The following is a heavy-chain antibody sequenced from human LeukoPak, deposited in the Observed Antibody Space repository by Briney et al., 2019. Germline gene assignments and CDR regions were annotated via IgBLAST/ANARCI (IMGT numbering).Heavy chain of an antibody. J-gene: IGHJ6*02. CDR2: INWNGDTK. CDR1: GFAFHNYA. V-gene: IGHV3-9*01. CDR3: AKDTGGNGAYFYAMDV. D-gene: IGHD4-23*01. Sequence: EPGRSLRLSCVGSGFAFHNYAMHWVRRPPGKGLEWVSAINWNGDTKAYADSVKGRFTISRDRARNSLYLQMDSLRPEDTALYYCAKDTGGNGAYFYAMDVWGQGTSVTVSS.